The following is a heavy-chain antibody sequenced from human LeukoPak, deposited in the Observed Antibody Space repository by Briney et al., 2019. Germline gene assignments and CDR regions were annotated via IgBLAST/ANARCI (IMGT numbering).Heavy chain of an antibody. CDR2: ISGSGGST. J-gene: IGHJ4*02. D-gene: IGHD4-11*01. CDR1: GFTFSSYA. V-gene: IGHV3-23*01. Sequence: GGSLRLSCAASGFTFSSYAMSWVRQAPGKGLEWVSAISGSGGSTYYADSVKGRFTISRDNSKNTLYLQMNSLRAEDTVVYYCAKDSHSNYEVSWGQGTLVTVSS. CDR3: AKDSHSNYEVS.